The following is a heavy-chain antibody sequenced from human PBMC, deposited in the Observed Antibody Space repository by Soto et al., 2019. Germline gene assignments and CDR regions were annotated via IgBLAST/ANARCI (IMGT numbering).Heavy chain of an antibody. CDR3: ASLGYCSGGSCYYFDY. J-gene: IGHJ4*02. CDR1: GGSISSSSYY. V-gene: IGHV4-39*07. D-gene: IGHD2-15*01. Sequence: SQTLSLTCTVSGGSISSSSYYWGWIRQPPGKGLEWIGSIYYSGSTYYNPSLKSRVTISVDTSKNQFSLKLSSVTAADTAVYYCASLGYCSGGSCYYFDYWGQGTLVTVSS. CDR2: IYYSGST.